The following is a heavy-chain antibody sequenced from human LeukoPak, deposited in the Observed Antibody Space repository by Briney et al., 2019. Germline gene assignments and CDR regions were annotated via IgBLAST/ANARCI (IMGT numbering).Heavy chain of an antibody. Sequence: PGGSLRLSCAASGFTFSSYWMSWVRQAPGKGLEWVANIKQDGSEKYYVDSVKGRFTISRDNAKNSLYLQMNSLRAEDTAVYYCAKENRGWEQLVFDYWGQGTLVTVSS. J-gene: IGHJ4*02. D-gene: IGHD1-26*01. CDR1: GFTFSSYW. CDR3: AKENRGWEQLVFDY. V-gene: IGHV3-7*04. CDR2: IKQDGSEK.